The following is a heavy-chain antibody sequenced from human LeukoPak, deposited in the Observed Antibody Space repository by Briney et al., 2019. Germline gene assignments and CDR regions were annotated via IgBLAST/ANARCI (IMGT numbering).Heavy chain of an antibody. CDR3: AKTPSSSKWGITMIVVVEPPDY. V-gene: IGHV3-72*01. CDR2: TRNKANSYTT. CDR1: GFIFSDHY. D-gene: IGHD3-22*01. Sequence: GGSLRLSCAASGFIFSDHYMDWVRQAPGKGLEWVGRTRNKANSYTTEYAASVKGRFTISRDDSKNSLYLQMNSLRAEDTAVYYCAKTPSSSKWGITMIVVVEPPDYWGQGTLVTVSS. J-gene: IGHJ4*02.